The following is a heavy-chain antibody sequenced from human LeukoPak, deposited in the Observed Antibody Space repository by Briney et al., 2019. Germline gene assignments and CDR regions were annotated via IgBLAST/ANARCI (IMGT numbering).Heavy chain of an antibody. D-gene: IGHD6-6*01. CDR2: ISSSSYI. Sequence: GGSLRLSCAASGFTFSSYSMNWVRQAPGKGLEWVSSISSSSYIYYADSVKGRFTISRDNAKNSLYLQMNSLRAEDTAVYYCARGSSDYYYYGMDVWGQGTTVTVSS. CDR1: GFTFSSYS. J-gene: IGHJ6*02. CDR3: ARGSSDYYYYGMDV. V-gene: IGHV3-21*01.